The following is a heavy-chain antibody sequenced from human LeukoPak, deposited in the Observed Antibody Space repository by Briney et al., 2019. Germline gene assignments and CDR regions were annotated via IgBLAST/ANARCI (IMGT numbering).Heavy chain of an antibody. Sequence: ASVKVSCKASGYTFTSYDINWVRQATGQGLEWMGWMNPNSGNTGYAQKFQGRVTMTRNTSMSTAYMELSSLRSEDTAVYYCARTYSSGWYGRDWFDPWGQGTLVTVSS. J-gene: IGHJ5*02. V-gene: IGHV1-8*01. CDR1: GYTFTSYD. CDR2: MNPNSGNT. CDR3: ARTYSSGWYGRDWFDP. D-gene: IGHD6-19*01.